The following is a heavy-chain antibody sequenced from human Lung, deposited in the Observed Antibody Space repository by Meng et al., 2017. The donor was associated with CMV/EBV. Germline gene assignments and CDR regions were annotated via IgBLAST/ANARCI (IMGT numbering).Heavy chain of an antibody. CDR2: INHSGST. CDR3: ARHRLVPAAIPYFHAFDI. V-gene: IGHV4-34*01. Sequence: SETLSLTCAAYGGSFSGYYWSWIRQPPGKGLEWIGEINHSGSTNYNPSLKSGVTISVDTSKNQFSLKLSTVTAADTAVYYCARHRLVPAAIPYFHAFDIWGQGTMVTVSS. CDR1: GGSFSGYY. D-gene: IGHD2-2*02. J-gene: IGHJ3*02.